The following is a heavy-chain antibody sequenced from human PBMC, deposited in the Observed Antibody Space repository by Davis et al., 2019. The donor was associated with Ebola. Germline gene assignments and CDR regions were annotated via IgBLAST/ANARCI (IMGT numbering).Heavy chain of an antibody. D-gene: IGHD4-17*01. CDR3: AREGTYGEFDY. J-gene: IGHJ4*02. CDR2: IYYSGST. CDR1: GGSISSYY. Sequence: MPSETLSLTCTVSGGSISSYYWSWIRQPPGKGLEWIGYIYYSGSTNYNPSLKSRVTISVDTSKNQFSLKLSSVTAADTAVYYCAREGTYGEFDYWGQGTLVTVSS. V-gene: IGHV4-59*12.